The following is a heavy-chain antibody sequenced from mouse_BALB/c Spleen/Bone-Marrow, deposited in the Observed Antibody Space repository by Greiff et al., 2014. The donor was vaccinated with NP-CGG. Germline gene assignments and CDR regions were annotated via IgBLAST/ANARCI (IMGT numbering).Heavy chain of an antibody. CDR1: GFTFSSFG. J-gene: IGHJ2*01. Sequence: EVQRVESGGGLVQPGGSRKLSCAASGFTFSSFGMHWVRQAPEKGLEWVAYICSGSSTIYYADTLKGRFTISRDNPKNTLFLQMTSLRSEDTAMYYCARSRLRGYYFDYWGQGTTLTVSS. D-gene: IGHD3-2*02. CDR3: ARSRLRGYYFDY. V-gene: IGHV5-17*02. CDR2: ICSGSSTI.